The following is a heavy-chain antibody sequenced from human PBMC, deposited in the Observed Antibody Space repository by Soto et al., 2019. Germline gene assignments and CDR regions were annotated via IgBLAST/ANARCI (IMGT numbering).Heavy chain of an antibody. J-gene: IGHJ4*01. CDR1: GYTFNIYG. Sequence: QIQLVQSGAEVKKPGASVKVSCKASGYTFNIYGINWVRQAPGQGLEWMGWISAFNGKTNYAQNVQGRVTMTTDTSTSTAYVELSSLRSDDTAVYSCARDRVPKSSGFFPFDYWGHGTLVTVSS. V-gene: IGHV1-18*01. D-gene: IGHD3-22*01. CDR2: ISAFNGKT. CDR3: ARDRVPKSSGFFPFDY.